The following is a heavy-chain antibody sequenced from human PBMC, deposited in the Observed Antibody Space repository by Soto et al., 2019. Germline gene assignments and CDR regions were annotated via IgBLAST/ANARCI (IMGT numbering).Heavy chain of an antibody. J-gene: IGHJ6*02. D-gene: IGHD2-15*01. V-gene: IGHV3-48*03. CDR2: ISNSGRAI. Sequence: GGSLRLSCAVFGFTFSNYEMNWVRQAPGKGLEWVSYISNSGRAIYYAESVKGRFTISRDNAKNSLYLQMNSLRAEDTAVYYCARDPEIYRGKFDYGLDVWGQGTTVTVSS. CDR1: GFTFSNYE. CDR3: ARDPEIYRGKFDYGLDV.